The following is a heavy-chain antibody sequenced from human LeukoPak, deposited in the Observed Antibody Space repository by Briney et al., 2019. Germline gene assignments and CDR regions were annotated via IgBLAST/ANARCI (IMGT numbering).Heavy chain of an antibody. Sequence: ASVKVSCKASGYTFTSYGISWVRQAPGQGLEWMGWISAYNGNTNYAQKLQGRVTMTTDTSTSTAYMELRSLRSDDTAVYYCARDQSGTSWYYLSHAFDIWGQGTMVTVSS. CDR3: ARDQSGTSWYYLSHAFDI. D-gene: IGHD2-2*01. V-gene: IGHV1-18*01. J-gene: IGHJ3*02. CDR2: ISAYNGNT. CDR1: GYTFTSYG.